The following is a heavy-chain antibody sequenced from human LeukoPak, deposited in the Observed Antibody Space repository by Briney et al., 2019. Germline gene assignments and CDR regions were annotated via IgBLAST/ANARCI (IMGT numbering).Heavy chain of an antibody. Sequence: SETLSLTCSVSGGSMSSENEYWGWIRQTPGKGLEWIGNVYHSGSTYYNPSLESRVTISLDTSKNEFFLRLTAVTAADTAVYYCAREWSMIRGNTWFDPWGQGTLVTVSS. CDR3: AREWSMIRGNTWFDP. V-gene: IGHV4-39*07. J-gene: IGHJ5*02. CDR2: VYHSGST. D-gene: IGHD3-10*01. CDR1: GGSMSSENEY.